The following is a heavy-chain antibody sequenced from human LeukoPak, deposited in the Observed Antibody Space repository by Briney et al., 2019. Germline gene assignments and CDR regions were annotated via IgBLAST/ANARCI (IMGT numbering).Heavy chain of an antibody. Sequence: SETLSLTCAVYGGSFSGYYWSWIRQPPGKGLEWIREINHSGSTNYTPSLKSRVTISLDTSKNQFSLKRSSVPAADTAVYYCARRGLWGSYRYCLNYWGQGTLVTVSS. D-gene: IGHD3-16*02. J-gene: IGHJ4*02. CDR3: ARRGLWGSYRYCLNY. V-gene: IGHV4-34*01. CDR2: INHSGST. CDR1: GGSFSGYY.